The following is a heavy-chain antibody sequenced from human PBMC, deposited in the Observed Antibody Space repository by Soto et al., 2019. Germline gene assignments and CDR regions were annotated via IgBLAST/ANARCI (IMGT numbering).Heavy chain of an antibody. J-gene: IGHJ4*02. CDR1: GFTFSSYS. V-gene: IGHV3-23*01. CDR3: AKDRTYYDFWSGYYGSY. CDR2: ISGSGGST. Sequence: PGGSLRLSCAASGFTFSSYSMNWVRQAPGKGLEWVSAISGSGGSTYYADSVKGRFTISRDNSKNTLYLQMNSLRAEDTAVYYCAKDRTYYDFWSGYYGSYWGQGTLVTVSS. D-gene: IGHD3-3*01.